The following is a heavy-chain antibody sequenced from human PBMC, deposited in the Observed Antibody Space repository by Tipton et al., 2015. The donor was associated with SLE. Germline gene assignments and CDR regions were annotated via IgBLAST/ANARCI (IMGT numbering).Heavy chain of an antibody. V-gene: IGHV4-39*07. Sequence: TLSLTCTVSGGSIRSSSYYWGWIRQPPGKGLEWIGSVYYSGSTYYNPSLKSRVTISVDTSKNQFSLKLSSVTAADTAVYYCARDLYWDGFDYWGQGTLVTVSS. D-gene: IGHD1-26*01. CDR1: GGSIRSSSYY. CDR2: VYYSGST. CDR3: ARDLYWDGFDY. J-gene: IGHJ4*02.